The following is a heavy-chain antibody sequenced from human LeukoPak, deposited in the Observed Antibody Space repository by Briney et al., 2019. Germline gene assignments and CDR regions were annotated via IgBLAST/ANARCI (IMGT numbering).Heavy chain of an antibody. Sequence: SETLSLTCTVSGDSISGSYWNWIRQPPGKGLEWIGYIYYSGSTNYNPSLKSRVTISLDTSKKQFSLKLNSVTAADTAVYYRAKSNGYGLIDIWGQGTMVTVSS. CDR2: IYYSGST. V-gene: IGHV4-59*12. D-gene: IGHD3-22*01. CDR3: AKSNGYGLIDI. J-gene: IGHJ3*02. CDR1: GDSISGSY.